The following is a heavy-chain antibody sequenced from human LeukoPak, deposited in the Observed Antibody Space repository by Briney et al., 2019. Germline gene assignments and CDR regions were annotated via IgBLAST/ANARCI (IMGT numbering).Heavy chain of an antibody. CDR3: AKSGRYSSSWYRNWFDP. CDR1: GGSFSGYY. CDR2: INHSGST. D-gene: IGHD6-13*01. Sequence: SETLSLTCAVYGGSFSGYYWSWIRQPPGKGLEWIGEINHSGSTNYNPSLKSRVTISVDTSKNQFSLKLSSVTAADTAVYYCAKSGRYSSSWYRNWFDPWGQGTLVTVSS. J-gene: IGHJ5*02. V-gene: IGHV4-34*01.